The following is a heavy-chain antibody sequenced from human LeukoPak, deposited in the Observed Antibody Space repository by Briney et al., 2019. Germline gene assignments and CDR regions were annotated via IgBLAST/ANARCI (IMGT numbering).Heavy chain of an antibody. D-gene: IGHD1-1*01. CDR1: GFTFSSYS. J-gene: IGHJ3*01. V-gene: IGHV3-21*01. CDR3: ARGPGGTLNDAFDL. CDR2: ISSSSSYI. Sequence: GGSLRLSCAASGFTFSSYSMNWVRQAPGKGLEWVSSISSSSSYIYYADSVKGRFTISRDNAKNSLYLQMNSLRADDTAVYYCARGPGGTLNDAFDLWGQGTMVTVSS.